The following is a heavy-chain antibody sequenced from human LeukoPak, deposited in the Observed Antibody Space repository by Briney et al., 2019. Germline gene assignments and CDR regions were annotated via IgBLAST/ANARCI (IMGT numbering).Heavy chain of an antibody. V-gene: IGHV1-18*01. CDR2: ISVYNGNA. Sequence: ASVKVSCKASGYTFSDYGITWVRQAPGQGLEWMGWISVYNGNALYTEKLQGRVTMTTDTSTSIAYMELRSLRSDDTAVYYCARDPYDGGGYGAFDIWGRGTMVTVSS. CDR1: GYTFSDYG. D-gene: IGHD3-22*01. J-gene: IGHJ3*02. CDR3: ARDPYDGGGYGAFDI.